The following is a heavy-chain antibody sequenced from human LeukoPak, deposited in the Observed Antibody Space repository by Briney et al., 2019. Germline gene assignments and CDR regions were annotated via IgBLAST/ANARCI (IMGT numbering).Heavy chain of an antibody. CDR2: ISSNGGST. D-gene: IGHD3-10*01. Sequence: GGSLRLSCAASGFTFSSYAMHWVRQAPGKGLEYVSAISSNGGSTYYANSVKGRFTISRDNSKNTLYLQMGSLRAEDMAVYYCARLIFGRFDPWGQGTLVTVSS. V-gene: IGHV3-64*01. CDR3: ARLIFGRFDP. CDR1: GFTFSSYA. J-gene: IGHJ5*02.